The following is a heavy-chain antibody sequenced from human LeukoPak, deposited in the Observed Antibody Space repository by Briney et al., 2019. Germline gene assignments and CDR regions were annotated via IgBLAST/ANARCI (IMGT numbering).Heavy chain of an antibody. Sequence: ASVKVSSKASGYTFTSYDINWVRQATGQGLEWMGWMNPNRGNTGYAQKLQSRVTMNKNTSISTAYMELSSLRSEDTAVYYCARVRSWGSYCSSTSCPYYFDDWGQGTLVTVSS. D-gene: IGHD2-2*01. J-gene: IGHJ4*02. CDR2: MNPNRGNT. CDR3: ARVRSWGSYCSSTSCPYYFDD. V-gene: IGHV1-8*02. CDR1: GYTFTSYD.